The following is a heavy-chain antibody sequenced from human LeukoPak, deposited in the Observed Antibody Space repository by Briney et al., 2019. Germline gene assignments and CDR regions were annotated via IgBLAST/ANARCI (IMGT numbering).Heavy chain of an antibody. CDR1: VDSINPLTSRTYH. D-gene: IGHD5-12*01. Sequence: NTSETLSLTCTVSVDSINPLTSRTYHWAWISQSPGKPLEWIGTISSSGSTYYNPSLESRVFLSVDTSKKFSVKVTSVTAADTAVYYCARHSVVARIGDYYFHYPDVWGKGTTVTVSS. CDR2: ISSSGST. V-gene: IGHV4-39*01. J-gene: IGHJ6*03. CDR3: ARHSVVARIGDYYFHYPDV.